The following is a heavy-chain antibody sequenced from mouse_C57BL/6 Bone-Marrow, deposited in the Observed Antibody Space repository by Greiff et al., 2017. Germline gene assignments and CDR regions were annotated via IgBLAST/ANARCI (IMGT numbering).Heavy chain of an antibody. J-gene: IGHJ3*01. CDR1: GFTFTDYY. V-gene: IGHV7-3*01. CDR3: ARYRRDYGFAY. D-gene: IGHD1-1*01. CDR2: IRNKANGYTT. Sequence: EVHLVESGGGLVQPGGSLSLSCAASGFTFTDYYMSWVRQPPGKALEWLGFIRNKANGYTTEYSASVKGRFTISRDNSQSILYLQMNALRAEDSATYYWARYRRDYGFAYWGQGTLVTVSA.